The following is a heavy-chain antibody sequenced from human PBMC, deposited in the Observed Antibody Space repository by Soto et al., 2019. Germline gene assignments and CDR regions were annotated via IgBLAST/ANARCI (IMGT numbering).Heavy chain of an antibody. Sequence: GGSLRLSCAASGFTFSSYSMNWVRQAPGKGLEWVSSISSSSSYIYYADSVKGRFTISRDNAKNSLYLQMNSLRAEDTAVYYCARDKVAARGTFDYWGQGTLITVSS. CDR2: ISSSSSYI. CDR3: ARDKVAARGTFDY. V-gene: IGHV3-21*01. CDR1: GFTFSSYS. J-gene: IGHJ4*02. D-gene: IGHD6-25*01.